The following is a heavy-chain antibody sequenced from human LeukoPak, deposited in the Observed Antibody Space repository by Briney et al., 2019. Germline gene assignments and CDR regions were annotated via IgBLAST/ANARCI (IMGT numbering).Heavy chain of an antibody. V-gene: IGHV4-34*01. CDR1: GGSFSGYY. D-gene: IGHD6-19*01. CDR3: ARHKGSGWYYFDY. CDR2: INHSGST. J-gene: IGHJ4*02. Sequence: PSETLSLTCAVYGGSFSGYYWSWIRQPPGKGLEWIGEINHSGSTYYNPSLKSRVTISVDTSKNQFSLKLSSVTAADTAVYYCARHKGSGWYYFDYWGQGTLVTVSS.